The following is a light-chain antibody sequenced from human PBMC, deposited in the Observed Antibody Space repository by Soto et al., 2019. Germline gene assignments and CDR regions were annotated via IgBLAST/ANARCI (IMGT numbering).Light chain of an antibody. CDR3: MQSIQLPT. CDR2: KLS. CDR1: QNLVYSDGNTY. V-gene: IGKV2-30*01. J-gene: IGKJ5*01. Sequence: DVELAESRLCLPVIPGQPASIACRSSQNLVYSDGNTYLDWFQQRPGQSPRRLIYKLSERDSGVPDRFSGSGSGTDFTLKISRVEAEDVGVYYCMQSIQLPTFGQGTRLEIK.